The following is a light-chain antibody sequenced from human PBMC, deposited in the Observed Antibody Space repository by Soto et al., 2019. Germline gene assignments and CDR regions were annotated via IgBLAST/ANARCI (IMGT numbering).Light chain of an antibody. CDR1: QGISRY. Sequence: DFEMTQSPSSLSASVDDRVTITCRASQGISRYLAWYQQKPGKVPKLLISAASTLQSGVASRVSGSASGTDFTLTIRSLQPEDVATYYCQRYNSAPRTFGQGTKVELK. V-gene: IGKV1-27*01. CDR3: QRYNSAPRT. J-gene: IGKJ1*01. CDR2: AAS.